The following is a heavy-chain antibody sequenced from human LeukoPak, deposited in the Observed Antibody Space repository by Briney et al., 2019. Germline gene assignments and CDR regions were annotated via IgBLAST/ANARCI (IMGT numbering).Heavy chain of an antibody. J-gene: IGHJ4*02. CDR1: GFTFRSYA. Sequence: PGGSLRLSCAASGFTFRSYAMSWVRQAPGQGLEWVSAISGSGYSTYYADSVKGRFTISRDNSKNTLYLQMNSLRAEDTAVYYCAKEAGYSGYDYPDYWGQGTLVTVSS. CDR3: AKEAGYSGYDYPDY. V-gene: IGHV3-23*01. CDR2: ISGSGYST. D-gene: IGHD5-12*01.